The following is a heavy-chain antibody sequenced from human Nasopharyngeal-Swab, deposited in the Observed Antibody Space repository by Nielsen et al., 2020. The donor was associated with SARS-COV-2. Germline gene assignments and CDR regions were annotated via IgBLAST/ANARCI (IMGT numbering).Heavy chain of an antibody. CDR2: ISSSSAYI. J-gene: IGHJ4*02. Sequence: GESLKISCAASGFTFSSYAMSWVRQAPGKGLEWVSSISSSSAYIYYAGSVKGRFTVSRDNAKYSLYLQMNSLRAEDTAVYYCARDGDYGDYADFDYWGQGTLVAVSS. V-gene: IGHV3-21*01. CDR3: ARDGDYGDYADFDY. D-gene: IGHD4-17*01. CDR1: GFTFSSYA.